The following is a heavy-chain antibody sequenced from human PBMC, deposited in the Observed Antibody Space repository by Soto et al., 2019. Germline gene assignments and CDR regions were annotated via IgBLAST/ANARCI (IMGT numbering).Heavy chain of an antibody. D-gene: IGHD6-19*01. V-gene: IGHV4-61*01. CDR3: ARGIEGWYQGRYYYGMDV. J-gene: IGHJ6*02. Sequence: QVQLQESGPGLVKPSETLSLTCTVSGGSVSSGSYYWSWIRQPPGKGLEWIGYIYYSGSTNYNPSHKSRVTISVDTAKNQFSLKLSPVTAADTAVYYCARGIEGWYQGRYYYGMDVWGQGTTVTVSS. CDR2: IYYSGST. CDR1: GGSVSSGSYY.